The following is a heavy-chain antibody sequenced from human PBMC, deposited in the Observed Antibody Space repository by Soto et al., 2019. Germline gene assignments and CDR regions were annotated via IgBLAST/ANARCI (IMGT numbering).Heavy chain of an antibody. V-gene: IGHV2-5*02. CDR2: IYWDDDK. J-gene: IGHJ4*02. D-gene: IGHD6-19*01. CDR3: AHRLYSSGWYEDY. Sequence: QITLKESGPTLVKPTQTLTLTCTFSGLSLSTSGVGVGWIRQPPGKALEWLALIYWDDDKRYIPSLKSRLTITTDTSKSQVVLTMTNLAPVDTATYDCAHRLYSSGWYEDYWGQGTLVTVSS. CDR1: GLSLSTSGVG.